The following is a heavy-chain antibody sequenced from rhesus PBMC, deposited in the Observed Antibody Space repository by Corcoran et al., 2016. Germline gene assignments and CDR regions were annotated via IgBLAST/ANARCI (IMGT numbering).Heavy chain of an antibody. D-gene: IGHD3-16*01. CDR1: GFTFSDSS. J-gene: IGHJ4*01. V-gene: IGHV3-178*01. CDR2: ISNGGGST. Sequence: EVQLVESGGGLAKPGGSLSLSSSSSGFTFSDSSMAWVRPAPGSGLEWVSRISNGGGSTWNADSVKGRFTISRENAKNTLYLQMNSLRAEDTAVYYCARGVVITTTVIDYWGQGVLVTVSS. CDR3: ARGVVITTTVIDY.